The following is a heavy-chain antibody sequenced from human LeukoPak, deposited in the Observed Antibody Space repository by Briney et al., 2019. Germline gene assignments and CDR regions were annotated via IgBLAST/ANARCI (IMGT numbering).Heavy chain of an antibody. J-gene: IGHJ4*02. V-gene: IGHV1-2*02. CDR3: ADAKLYGNFDH. CDR2: INPNTGGT. Sequence: ASVKVSCKASGYSFTGYYMHWVRQAPGQGLEWMGWINPNTGGTNYAQKFQGRATMTRDTSISTAYMELSSLRSDDMAVYYCADAKLYGNFDHWGQGTLVTVSS. CDR1: GYSFTGYY. D-gene: IGHD2-8*01.